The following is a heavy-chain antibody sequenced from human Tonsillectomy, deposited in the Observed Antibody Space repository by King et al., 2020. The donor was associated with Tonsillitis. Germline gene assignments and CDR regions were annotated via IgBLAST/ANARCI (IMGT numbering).Heavy chain of an antibody. CDR2: ANHSGGT. J-gene: IGHJ5*02. D-gene: IGHD3-16*02. Sequence: VQLQQWGAGLLKPSETLSRTGAVYGGSFRSYYWSWIRQPPGKGLEWIGEANHSGGTNYNPSLKSRATISVHTSKQQISLRLRSLTAADTAVYYCARGWILSYDSDWGSFRPFHCCDPWGEGTRVSVSS. V-gene: IGHV4-34*01. CDR1: GGSFRSYY. CDR3: ARGWILSYDSDWGSFRPFHCCDP.